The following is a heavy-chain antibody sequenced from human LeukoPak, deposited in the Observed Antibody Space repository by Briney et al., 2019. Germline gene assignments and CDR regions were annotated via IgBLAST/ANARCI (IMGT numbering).Heavy chain of an antibody. CDR1: GGSITNLNYY. CDR2: IYTSGGT. D-gene: IGHD4-23*01. Sequence: SETLSLTCTVSGGSITNLNYYWTWIRQPVGKRLEWIGRIYTSGGTDYNPSLKTRTTLSVDKSKNQFTLNLASLTAADTALYYCAGRGSNSGTFDIWGPGTFVTVSS. CDR3: AGRGSNSGTFDI. V-gene: IGHV4-61*02. J-gene: IGHJ3*02.